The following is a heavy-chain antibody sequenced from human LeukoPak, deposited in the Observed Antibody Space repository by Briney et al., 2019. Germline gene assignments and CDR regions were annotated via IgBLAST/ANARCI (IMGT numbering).Heavy chain of an antibody. D-gene: IGHD6-19*01. V-gene: IGHV3-48*03. CDR2: ISRSGSTI. Sequence: GGSLRLSCAASGFTLSSSEMNWVRQAPGKGLEWVSYISRSGSTIFYADSVKGRFTISRDNSKNTLYLQMNSLRAEDTAVYYCAKATKRYSSGWAFDYWGQGTLVTVSS. CDR1: GFTLSSSE. J-gene: IGHJ4*02. CDR3: AKATKRYSSGWAFDY.